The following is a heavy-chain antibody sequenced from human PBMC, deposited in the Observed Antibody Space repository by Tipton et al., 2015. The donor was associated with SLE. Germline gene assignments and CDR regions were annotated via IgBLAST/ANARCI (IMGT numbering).Heavy chain of an antibody. J-gene: IGHJ4*02. Sequence: TLSLTCTVSGGSISSNSYYWGWIRQPPGKGLEWIGSTYYSGSTYYNPSLKSRVTISVDTSENQFSLKLSSVTAADTAVYYCARHCQIYSFVYWGQGSLVTVSS. V-gene: IGHV4-39*07. CDR3: ARHCQIYSFVY. D-gene: IGHD2-21*01. CDR2: TYYSGST. CDR1: GGSISSNSYY.